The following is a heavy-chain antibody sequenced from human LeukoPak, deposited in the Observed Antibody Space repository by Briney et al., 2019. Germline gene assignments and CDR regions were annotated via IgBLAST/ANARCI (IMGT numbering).Heavy chain of an antibody. Sequence: GGSLRLSCAASGFTFSSYSMNWVRQAPGKGLEWVSSISSSSLYIYYADSVKGRFTISRDNAKNSLYLQMNSLRAEDTAVYYCARDIYYDSSGYYVYWGQGTLVTVSS. CDR3: ARDIYYDSSGYYVY. D-gene: IGHD3-22*01. CDR1: GFTFSSYS. CDR2: ISSSSLYI. J-gene: IGHJ4*02. V-gene: IGHV3-21*01.